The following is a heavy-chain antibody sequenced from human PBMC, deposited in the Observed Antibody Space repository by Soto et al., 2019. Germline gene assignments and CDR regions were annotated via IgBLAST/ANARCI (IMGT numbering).Heavy chain of an antibody. CDR3: ARDTIQLERRGYFDY. Sequence: ASVKVSCKASGYTFTSYYMQWVRQAPGQGLEWMGIINPSGGSTSYAQKFQGRVTMTRETSTSTVYMELSSLRSEDTAVYYCARDTIQLERRGYFDYWGQGTLVTVSS. D-gene: IGHD1-1*01. J-gene: IGHJ4*02. CDR2: INPSGGST. CDR1: GYTFTSYY. V-gene: IGHV1-46*01.